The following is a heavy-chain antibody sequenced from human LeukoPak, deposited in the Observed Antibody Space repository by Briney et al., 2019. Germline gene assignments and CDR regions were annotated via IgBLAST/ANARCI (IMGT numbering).Heavy chain of an antibody. D-gene: IGHD6-19*01. J-gene: IGHJ6*03. CDR1: GGSFSGYY. CDR3: ARGRQWLTYYYYYYMDV. Sequence: SETLSLTCAVYGGSFSGYYWSWIRQPPGKGLEWIGSIYRSGSTNYNPSLKSRVTISVDTSKNQFSLKLSSVTAADTAVYYCARGRQWLTYYYYYYMDVWGKGTTVTVSS. V-gene: IGHV4-34*01. CDR2: IYRSGST.